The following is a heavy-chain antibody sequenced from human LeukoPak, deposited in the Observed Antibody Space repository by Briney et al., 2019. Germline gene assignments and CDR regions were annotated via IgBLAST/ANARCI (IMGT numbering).Heavy chain of an antibody. V-gene: IGHV4-39*07. J-gene: IGHJ3*02. Sequence: PSETLSLTCTVSGGSFSSTTYYWGWIRQPPGKGLEWIGSISYSGTTYYNPSPKSRVTISVDTSKNQFSLKLSSVTAADTAVYYCASLTTAEAFDIWGQGTMVTVSS. D-gene: IGHD3-22*01. CDR2: ISYSGTT. CDR1: GGSFSSTTYY. CDR3: ASLTTAEAFDI.